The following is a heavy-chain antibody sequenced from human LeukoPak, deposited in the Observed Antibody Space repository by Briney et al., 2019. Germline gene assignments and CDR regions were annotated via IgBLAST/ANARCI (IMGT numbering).Heavy chain of an antibody. D-gene: IGHD3-22*01. CDR2: INPNSGGT. V-gene: IGHV1-2*02. CDR3: ARGPLITMIVVGARNWFDP. J-gene: IGHJ5*02. Sequence: ASVKVSCKASGYTFTGYYMHWVRQAPGQGLEWMGWINPNSGGTNYAQKFQGRVTMTRDTSISTAYMELSRPRSDDTAVYYCARGPLITMIVVGARNWFDPWGQGTLVTVSS. CDR1: GYTFTGYY.